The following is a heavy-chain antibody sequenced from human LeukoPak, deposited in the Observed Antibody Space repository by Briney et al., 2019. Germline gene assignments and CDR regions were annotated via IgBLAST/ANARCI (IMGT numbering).Heavy chain of an antibody. CDR2: FDPEDGET. J-gene: IGHJ3*02. D-gene: IGHD3-9*01. CDR3: ATVSLTGTDAFDI. V-gene: IGHV1-24*01. Sequence: ASVKVSCKVSGYTLTELSMHWVRQAPGKGHEWMGGFDPEDGETIYAQKFQGRVTMTEDTSTDTAYMELSSLRSEDTAVYYCATVSLTGTDAFDIWGQGTMVTVSS. CDR1: GYTLTELS.